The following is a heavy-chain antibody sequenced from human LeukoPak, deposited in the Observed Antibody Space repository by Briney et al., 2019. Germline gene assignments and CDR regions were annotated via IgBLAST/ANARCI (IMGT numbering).Heavy chain of an antibody. Sequence: ASVKVSYKASGYTFTSYGISWVRQAPGQGLEWMGWISAYNGNTNYAQKLQGRVTMTTDTSTSTAYMELRSLRSDDTAVYYCAREVSGYSYTYYFDYWGQGTLVTVSS. CDR1: GYTFTSYG. V-gene: IGHV1-18*01. CDR3: AREVSGYSYTYYFDY. D-gene: IGHD5-18*01. CDR2: ISAYNGNT. J-gene: IGHJ4*02.